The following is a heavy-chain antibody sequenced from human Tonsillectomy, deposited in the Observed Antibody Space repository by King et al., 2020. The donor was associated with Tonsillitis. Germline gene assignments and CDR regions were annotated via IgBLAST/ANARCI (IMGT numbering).Heavy chain of an antibody. D-gene: IGHD3-22*01. V-gene: IGHV1-2*02. Sequence: VQLVESGAEVKKPGASVKVSCKASGYPFTGYYIHWVRQAPGQGLEWMGWINPHSADTNFAQKFRGRVTMTRDTSISTAYMELSRLRSDDTAFYYCARVPNYYDSSGYPLVYVMDVWGQGTTVTVSS. CDR2: INPHSADT. CDR1: GYPFTGYY. J-gene: IGHJ6*02. CDR3: ARVPNYYDSSGYPLVYVMDV.